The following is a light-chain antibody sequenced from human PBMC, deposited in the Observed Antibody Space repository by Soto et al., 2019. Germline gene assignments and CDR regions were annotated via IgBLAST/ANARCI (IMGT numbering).Light chain of an antibody. Sequence: EIVLTQSPATLSLSPGERATLSCRASQSISSYLAWYQQKPGQAPRLLIFDASNRATGIPARFSGSGSGTDFTLPISSLEPEDFGVYYCQQRSNWPPWTFGQGTKVEIK. CDR2: DAS. J-gene: IGKJ1*01. CDR1: QSISSY. V-gene: IGKV3-11*01. CDR3: QQRSNWPPWT.